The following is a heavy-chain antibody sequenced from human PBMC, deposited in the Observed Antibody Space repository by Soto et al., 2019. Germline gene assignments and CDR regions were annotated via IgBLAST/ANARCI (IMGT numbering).Heavy chain of an antibody. J-gene: IGHJ5*02. CDR3: ARVPLEQMVPPWFDP. Sequence: SEPLSLTCAVAVGSISSNNWCSWVRQPPVKVLEWIGRIYYSGSTNYNPSLESRVTISIDKSKNQFSLKLTSVTAADTAVYYCARVPLEQMVPPWFDPWGQGTLVTVSS. D-gene: IGHD6-13*01. V-gene: IGHV4-4*02. CDR2: IYYSGST. CDR1: VGSISSNNW.